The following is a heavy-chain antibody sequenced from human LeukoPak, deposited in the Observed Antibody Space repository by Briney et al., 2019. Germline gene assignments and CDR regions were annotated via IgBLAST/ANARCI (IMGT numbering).Heavy chain of an antibody. CDR3: ARETGGAVGSTDFDY. CDR2: ISYDGTNK. J-gene: IGHJ4*02. V-gene: IGHV3-30-3*01. D-gene: IGHD4-17*01. CDR1: GFTFSSYA. Sequence: GGSLRLSCAASGFTFSSYAMHWVRQAPGKGLEWVAVISYDGTNKYYADSVKGRFTISRDNSKNTLHLQMNSLRPEDTAVYYCARETGGAVGSTDFDYWGQGTLITVSS.